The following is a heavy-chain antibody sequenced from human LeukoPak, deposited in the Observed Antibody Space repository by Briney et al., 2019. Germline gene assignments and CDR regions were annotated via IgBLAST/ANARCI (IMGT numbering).Heavy chain of an antibody. CDR1: GFTFTSSA. CDR3: ARDPGDILTGYSFDY. J-gene: IGHJ4*02. CDR2: IVVGSGNT. V-gene: IGHV1-58*02. D-gene: IGHD3-9*01. Sequence: SVKVSCKASGFTFTSSAMQWVRQARGQRLEWIGWIVVGSGNTNYAQKFQERVTITRDMSTSTAYMELRSLRSDDTAVYYCARDPGDILTGYSFDYWGQGTLVTVSS.